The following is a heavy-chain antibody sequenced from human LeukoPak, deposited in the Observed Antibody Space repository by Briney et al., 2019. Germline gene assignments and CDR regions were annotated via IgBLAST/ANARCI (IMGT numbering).Heavy chain of an antibody. CDR2: IRYDGSNK. Sequence: GGSLRLSCAASGFTFSSYGMHWVRQAPGKGLEWVAFIRYDGSNKYYADSVKGRFTISGDNSKNTLYLQMNSLRAEDTAVYYCAKDLNALVTSGMRELEENFDYWGQGTLVTVSS. V-gene: IGHV3-30*02. D-gene: IGHD2-2*01. CDR3: AKDLNALVTSGMRELEENFDY. CDR1: GFTFSSYG. J-gene: IGHJ4*02.